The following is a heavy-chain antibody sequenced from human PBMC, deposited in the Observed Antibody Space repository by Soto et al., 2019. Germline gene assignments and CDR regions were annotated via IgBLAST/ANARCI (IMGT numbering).Heavy chain of an antibody. CDR1: GYIFANYP. V-gene: IGHV1-3*01. CDR3: ARVVRHFSGPGDHWFDP. J-gene: IGHJ5*02. Sequence: ASVKVACKASGYIFANYPMQWVRQPPGQGLEWMGWINPGNGNTKYSKKFQGRVTITRDTSANTIYMELSSLTSKDTAMYYCARVVRHFSGPGDHWFDPWGQGTLVTVSS. CDR2: INPGNGNT. D-gene: IGHD3-10*01.